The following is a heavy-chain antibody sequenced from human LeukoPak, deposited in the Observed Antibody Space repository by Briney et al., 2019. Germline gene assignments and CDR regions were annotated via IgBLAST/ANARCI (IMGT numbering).Heavy chain of an antibody. D-gene: IGHD2-21*02. V-gene: IGHV4-59*01. CDR1: GVSIDSYH. CDR3: AGRTAATTRPFDY. J-gene: IGHJ4*02. Sequence: PSETLSLTCSVSGVSIDSYHWSWNRPPPGKGLEWIGYFYYTGSTNYSPSFEGRVTISEDTSKNQMSLRLTSVSAADTAVYYCAGRTAATTRPFDYWGQGTLVTVSS. CDR2: FYYTGST.